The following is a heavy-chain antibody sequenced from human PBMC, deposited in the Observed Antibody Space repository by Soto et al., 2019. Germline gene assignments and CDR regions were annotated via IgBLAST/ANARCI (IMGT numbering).Heavy chain of an antibody. CDR1: GFTFSSYG. CDR3: ASGRGYSYPRIDY. Sequence: QVQLVESGGGVVQPGRSLRLSCAASGFTFSSYGMHWVRQAPGKGLEWVAVIWYDGSNKYYADSVKGRFTISRDNSKNTLYLQMNSLSAEDTAVYYCASGRGYSYPRIDYWGQGTLVTVSS. D-gene: IGHD5-18*01. V-gene: IGHV3-33*01. CDR2: IWYDGSNK. J-gene: IGHJ4*02.